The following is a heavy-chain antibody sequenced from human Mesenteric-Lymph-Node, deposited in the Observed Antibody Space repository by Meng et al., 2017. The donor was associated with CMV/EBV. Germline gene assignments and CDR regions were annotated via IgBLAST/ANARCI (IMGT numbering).Heavy chain of an antibody. CDR3: ARGRKESGWYYFDS. CDR2: ISNTGTAI. D-gene: IGHD6-19*01. V-gene: IGHV3-11*01. J-gene: IGHJ4*02. CDR1: GFTFSDYY. Sequence: GESLKISCAASGFTFSDYYMNWIRQAPGKGLEWVSYISNTGTAIYYAESVKGRFTISRDNAKKSLYLQMNSLSADDTAVYYCARGRKESGWYYFDSWGQGILVTVSS.